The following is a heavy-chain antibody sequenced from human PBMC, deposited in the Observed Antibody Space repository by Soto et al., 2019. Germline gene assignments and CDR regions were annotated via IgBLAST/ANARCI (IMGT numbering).Heavy chain of an antibody. CDR1: GGSISSYY. J-gene: IGHJ4*02. CDR2: IYFSGST. CDR3: ARSYDRRYYFDY. Sequence: SETLSLTCTVFGGSISSYYWSWIRQPPGKGLEWIGYIYFSGSTNYNPSLKSRVTISVDTSKNQFSLKLSSVTAADTAVYYCARSYDRRYYFDYWRQGTLVTVSS. D-gene: IGHD5-12*01. V-gene: IGHV4-59*01.